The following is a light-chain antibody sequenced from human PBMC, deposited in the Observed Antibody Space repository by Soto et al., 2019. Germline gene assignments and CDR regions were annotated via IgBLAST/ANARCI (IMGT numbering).Light chain of an antibody. CDR1: SSDIGGYNY. CDR2: EVS. J-gene: IGLJ2*01. CDR3: CSYAGSYTLRVV. Sequence: QSALTQPGSVSGSPGQSITISCTGTSSDIGGYNYVSWYQQHPGKAPKLMIYEVSKRPSGVPDRFSGSKSGNTASLTISGLQAEDEADYYCCSYAGSYTLRVVFGGGTKLTVL. V-gene: IGLV2-11*01.